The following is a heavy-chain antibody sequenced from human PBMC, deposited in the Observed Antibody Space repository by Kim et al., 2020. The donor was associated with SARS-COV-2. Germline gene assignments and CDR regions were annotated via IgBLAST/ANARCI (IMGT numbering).Heavy chain of an antibody. J-gene: IGHJ4*02. CDR1: GFTFSSYA. V-gene: IGHV3-23*01. D-gene: IGHD3-22*01. Sequence: GGSLRLSCAVSGFTFSSYAMSWVRQAPGKGLEWVSAISGSGGSTYYADSVKGRFTISRDNSKNTLYLQMNSLRAEDTAVYYCAKTARASMIVVVITDYIDYWGQGTLVTVSS. CDR2: ISGSGGST. CDR3: AKTARASMIVVVITDYIDY.